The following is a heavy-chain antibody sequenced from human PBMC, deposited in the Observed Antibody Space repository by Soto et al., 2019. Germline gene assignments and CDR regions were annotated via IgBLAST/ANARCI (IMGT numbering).Heavy chain of an antibody. CDR2: ITPNSGYT. CDR1: GYKFSTYA. D-gene: IGHD3-9*01. V-gene: IGHV1-18*01. J-gene: IGHJ5*02. Sequence: QLQLTQSGGEARKPGASVRVSCAASGYKFSTYAISWLRQAPGQGLEWMGLITPNSGYTNYAQKFQGRLILTTDIPSSTAYMERTSLRYDDTAMYYCATSYDTGFDPWGQGTLVSVS. CDR3: ATSYDTGFDP.